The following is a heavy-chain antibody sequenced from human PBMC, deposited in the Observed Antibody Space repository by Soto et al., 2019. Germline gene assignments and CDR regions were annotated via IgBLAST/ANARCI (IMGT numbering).Heavy chain of an antibody. J-gene: IGHJ6*02. Sequence: GASVKVSCKASGYTFTSYDINWVRQATGQGLEWMGWMNPNSGNTGYAQKFQGRVTMTRNTSISTAYMELSSLRSEDTAVYYCARGNEVYHYYYGMDVWGQGTTVTVSS. D-gene: IGHD1-1*01. CDR2: MNPNSGNT. CDR1: GYTFTSYD. CDR3: ARGNEVYHYYYGMDV. V-gene: IGHV1-8*01.